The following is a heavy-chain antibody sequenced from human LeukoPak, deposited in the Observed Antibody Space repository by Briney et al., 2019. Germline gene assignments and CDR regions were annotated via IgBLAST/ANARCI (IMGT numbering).Heavy chain of an antibody. D-gene: IGHD3-10*01. Sequence: AGGSLRLSCAASGFTFSSYAMSWVRQAPGKGLEWVSAISGSSGSTYYADSVKGRFTISRDNSKNTLYLQMNSLRAEDTAVYYCAKGTSLWFGELLRRWYYFDYWGQGTLVTVSS. CDR1: GFTFSSYA. CDR2: ISGSSGST. V-gene: IGHV3-23*01. J-gene: IGHJ4*02. CDR3: AKGTSLWFGELLRRWYYFDY.